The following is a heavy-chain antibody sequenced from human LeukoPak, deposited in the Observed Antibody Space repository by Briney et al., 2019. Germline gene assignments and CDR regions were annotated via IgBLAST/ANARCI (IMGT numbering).Heavy chain of an antibody. J-gene: IGHJ1*01. Sequence: GGSLRLSCAASGLTVSSNYMSWVRQAPGKGLEWVSVIYSGGSTYYADSVKGRFTISRDNSKNTLYLQMNSLRAEDTAVYYCAREGYYDSSGYYLAEYFQHWGQGTLVTVSS. CDR3: AREGYYDSSGYYLAEYFQH. CDR1: GLTVSSNY. CDR2: IYSGGST. V-gene: IGHV3-53*01. D-gene: IGHD3-22*01.